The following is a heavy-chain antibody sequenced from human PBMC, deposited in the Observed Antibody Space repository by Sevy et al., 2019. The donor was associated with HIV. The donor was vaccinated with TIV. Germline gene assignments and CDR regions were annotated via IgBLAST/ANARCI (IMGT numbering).Heavy chain of an antibody. V-gene: IGHV4-4*07. D-gene: IGHD3-10*01. CDR3: ARDSSTRLWFGEGSDY. CDR1: GGSISSYY. J-gene: IGHJ4*02. CDR2: IYTTGST. Sequence: SETLSLTCAVSGGSISSYYWSWIRQPAGKGLEWIGRIYTTGSTNYNPSLKSRVTMTVDTSKNQFSLKLSSVTAADTAVYYCARDSSTRLWFGEGSDYWGQGTLVTVSS.